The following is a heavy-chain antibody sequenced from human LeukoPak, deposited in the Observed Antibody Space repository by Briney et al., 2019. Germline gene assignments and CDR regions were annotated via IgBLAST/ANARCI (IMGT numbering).Heavy chain of an antibody. V-gene: IGHV3-30*02. D-gene: IGHD2-8*01. CDR1: GLSFSSYG. Sequence: GGSLRLSCAASGLSFSSYGMHWVRQAPGKGLEWVAFIQYDGSNKFYADSVKGRFTISRDNSKNTLYLQMNSLRAEDTAVYYCAKDRCSNGVGCYYYYMDVWGKGTTVTISS. J-gene: IGHJ6*03. CDR3: AKDRCSNGVGCYYYYMDV. CDR2: IQYDGSNK.